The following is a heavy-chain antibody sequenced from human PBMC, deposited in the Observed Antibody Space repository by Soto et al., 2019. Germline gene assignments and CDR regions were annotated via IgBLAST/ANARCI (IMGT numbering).Heavy chain of an antibody. CDR1: GFTFINHA. D-gene: IGHD1-26*01. V-gene: IGHV3-23*01. J-gene: IGHJ4*02. Sequence: GGSLRLSCATSGFTFINHAMTWARQAPGKAPQWVATVDGSGAAPFYAESVKGRFTISRDNSKNTLFLQMNSLRAEDTAVYFCAKWEVFVTGHLATQSSLDSWGQGTLVTVSS. CDR3: AKWEVFVTGHLATQSSLDS. CDR2: VDGSGAAP.